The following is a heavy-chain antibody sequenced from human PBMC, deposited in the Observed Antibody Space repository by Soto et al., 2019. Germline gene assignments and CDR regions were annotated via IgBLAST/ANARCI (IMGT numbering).Heavy chain of an antibody. CDR2: IYYSGST. CDR3: ARHLFEYSSSANDAFDI. D-gene: IGHD6-6*01. J-gene: IGHJ3*02. CDR1: GGSISSSSYY. V-gene: IGHV4-39*01. Sequence: SETLSLTCTVSGGSISSSSYYWGWIRQPPGKGLEWIGSIYYSGSTYYNPSLKSRVTISVDTSKNQFSLKLSSVTAADTAVYYCARHLFEYSSSANDAFDIWGRGTMVTVSS.